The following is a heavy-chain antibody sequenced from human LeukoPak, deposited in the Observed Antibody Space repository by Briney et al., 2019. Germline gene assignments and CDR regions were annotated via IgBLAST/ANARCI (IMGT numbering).Heavy chain of an antibody. CDR2: INHSGNA. D-gene: IGHD4-17*01. CDR3: ARGQGTVTTH. CDR1: GGSFSVYY. Sequence: SETLSLTCAVSGGSFSVYYWTWIRQPPGKGLKWIGEINHSGNANYNPSLKSRVTISLDMSENHFSLKLTSVTAADTAVYYCARGQGTVTTHWGQGTLVTVSS. J-gene: IGHJ4*02. V-gene: IGHV4-34*01.